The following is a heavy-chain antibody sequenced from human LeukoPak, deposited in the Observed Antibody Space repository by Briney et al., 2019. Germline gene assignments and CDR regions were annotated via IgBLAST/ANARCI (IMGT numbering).Heavy chain of an antibody. CDR1: GASLNTYY. V-gene: IGHV4-59*08. J-gene: IGHJ6*02. CDR3: ARRFHYHGLDV. D-gene: IGHD3-10*01. CDR2: VYYGGST. Sequence: PSETLSLTCTVSGASLNTYYWTWIRQPPGKGLEWIGYVYYGGSTNYNPSLKGRVTISVDTSKQQFSLKLTSATAADTAIYYRARRFHYHGLDVWGQGTTVTVSS.